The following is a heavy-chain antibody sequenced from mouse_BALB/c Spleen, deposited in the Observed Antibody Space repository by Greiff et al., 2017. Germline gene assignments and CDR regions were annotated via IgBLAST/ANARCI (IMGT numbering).Heavy chain of an antibody. J-gene: IGHJ1*01. CDR3: ARDPGTRWYFDV. CDR2: INSNGGST. D-gene: IGHD4-1*01. CDR1: GFTFSSYG. Sequence: EVKLVESGGGLVQPGGSLKLSCAASGFTFSSYGMSWVRQTPDKRLELVATINSNGGSTYYPDSVKGRFTISRDNAKSTLYLQMSSLKSEDTAMYYCARDPGTRWYFDVWGAGTTVTVSS. V-gene: IGHV5-6-3*01.